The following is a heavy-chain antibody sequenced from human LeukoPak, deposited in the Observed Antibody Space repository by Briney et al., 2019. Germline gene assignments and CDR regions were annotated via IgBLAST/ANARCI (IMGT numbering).Heavy chain of an antibody. D-gene: IGHD6-13*01. CDR1: GGSFSGYY. CDR3: ARSSSWYCYDY. CDR2: INHSGGT. J-gene: IGHJ4*02. V-gene: IGHV4-34*01. Sequence: SETLSLTCAVYGGSFSGYYWSWIRQPPGKGLEWIGEINHSGGTNYNPSLKSRVTISADTSKNQFSLKLSSVTAADTAVYYCARSSSWYCYDYWGQGTLVTVSS.